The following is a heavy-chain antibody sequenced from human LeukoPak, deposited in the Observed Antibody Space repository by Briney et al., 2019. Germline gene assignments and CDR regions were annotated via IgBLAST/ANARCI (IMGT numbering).Heavy chain of an antibody. CDR3: AREYSSSSGRRAFDI. J-gene: IGHJ3*02. D-gene: IGHD6-6*01. CDR1: GGSISGYY. CDR2: IYYSGST. Sequence: SETLSLTCTVSGGSISGYYWSWIRQPPGKGLEWIGYIYYSGSTNYHPSLKSRLTISIDTSETQFSLKLSSVTAADTAVYYCAREYSSSSGRRAFDIWGQGTMVTVSS. V-gene: IGHV4-59*08.